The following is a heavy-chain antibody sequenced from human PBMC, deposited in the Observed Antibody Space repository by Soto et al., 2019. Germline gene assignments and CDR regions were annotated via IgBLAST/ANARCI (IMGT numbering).Heavy chain of an antibody. CDR1: GYTFTHYY. Sequence: QVQLVQSGAEVKKPGASVSVSCKASGYTFTHYYIHWVRRAPGQGLEWMGLINPKTGDTNYAQKFRDRVSMTRGTSTNTASRRLSILRSDDTAVYYCARVPGHKNSRGDYWGQGTPVTVSA. J-gene: IGHJ4*02. V-gene: IGHV1-2*02. CDR2: INPKTGDT. D-gene: IGHD1-7*01. CDR3: ARVPGHKNSRGDY.